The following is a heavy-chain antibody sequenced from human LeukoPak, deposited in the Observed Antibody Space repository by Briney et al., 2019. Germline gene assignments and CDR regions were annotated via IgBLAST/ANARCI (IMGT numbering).Heavy chain of an antibody. J-gene: IGHJ5*02. Sequence: GESLKISCKGSGYSFTSYWIGWVRQMPGKGLGWMGIIYPGDSDTRYSPSFQGQVTISADKSISTAYLQWSSLKASDTAMYYCARGGYCSGGSCYFFAWFDPWGQGTLVTVSS. CDR3: ARGGYCSGGSCYFFAWFDP. CDR2: IYPGDSDT. CDR1: GYSFTSYW. V-gene: IGHV5-51*01. D-gene: IGHD2-15*01.